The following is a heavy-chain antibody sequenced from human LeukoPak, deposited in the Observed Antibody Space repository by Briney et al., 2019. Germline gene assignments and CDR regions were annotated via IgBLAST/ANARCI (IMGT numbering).Heavy chain of an antibody. CDR2: ISWNSGDI. Sequence: PGGSLRLSCAASGFTFDDYAMHWVRQAPGKGLEWVSTISWNSGDIGYADSVKGRFTMSRDNAKNSLYLQMNSLRAEDTALYYCAKNEGRFGELFGAFDIWGQGTMVTVSS. D-gene: IGHD3-10*01. V-gene: IGHV3-9*01. CDR3: AKNEGRFGELFGAFDI. J-gene: IGHJ3*02. CDR1: GFTFDDYA.